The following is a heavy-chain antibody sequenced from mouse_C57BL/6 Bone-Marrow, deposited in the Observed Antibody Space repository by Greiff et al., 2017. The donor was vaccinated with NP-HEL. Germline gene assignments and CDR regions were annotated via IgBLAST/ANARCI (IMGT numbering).Heavy chain of an antibody. J-gene: IGHJ4*01. CDR1: GFSFNTYA. CDR2: IRSKSNNYAT. Sequence: EVQLVESGGGLVQPKGSLKLSCAASGFSFNTYAMNWVRQAPGKGLEWVARIRSKSNNYATYYADSVKDRFTISRDDSESMLYLQMNNLKTEDTAMYYCVRPLDYGSSYDYAMDYWGQGTSVTVSS. V-gene: IGHV10-1*01. CDR3: VRPLDYGSSYDYAMDY. D-gene: IGHD1-1*01.